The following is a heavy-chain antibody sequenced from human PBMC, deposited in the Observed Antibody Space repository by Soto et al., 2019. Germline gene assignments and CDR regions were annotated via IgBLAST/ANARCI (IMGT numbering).Heavy chain of an antibody. CDR1: AFTSSSSS. D-gene: IGHD1-1*01. Sequence: GGSLRLSCAGSAFTSSSSSMVWVRHAPGEGLEWVGNINPDGRTKDYVDSVKGRFTICRDNAKNSVYLQMDSLRVEDTAVYYCARDRAYNCFDYWGQGTLVTVSS. V-gene: IGHV3-7*03. J-gene: IGHJ4*02. CDR3: ARDRAYNCFDY. CDR2: INPDGRTK.